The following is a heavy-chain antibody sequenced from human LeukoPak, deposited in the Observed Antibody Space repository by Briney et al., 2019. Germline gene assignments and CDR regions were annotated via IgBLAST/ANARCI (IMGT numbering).Heavy chain of an antibody. Sequence: PGGSLRLSCAASGFTFSSYEMNWVRQAPGKGLEWVAVISYDGSNKYYADSVKGRFTISRDNSKNTLYLQMNSLRAEDTAVYYCAKDEGSGSYLNYWGQGTLVTVSS. CDR3: AKDEGSGSYLNY. CDR2: ISYDGSNK. V-gene: IGHV3-30*18. D-gene: IGHD3-10*01. CDR1: GFTFSSYE. J-gene: IGHJ4*02.